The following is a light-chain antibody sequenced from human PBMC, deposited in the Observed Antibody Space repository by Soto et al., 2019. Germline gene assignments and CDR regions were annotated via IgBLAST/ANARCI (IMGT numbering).Light chain of an antibody. Sequence: QSVLTQPRSVSGSPGRSVTFSCTGTSSDVGAYNYVSWYQQHPGKAPKLMIYDVSKRPSGVPDRFSGSKSGNTASLTISGLQAEDDADYYCCSYTVSNTYVFGSGTKVTVL. CDR2: DVS. CDR3: CSYTVSNTYV. V-gene: IGLV2-11*01. J-gene: IGLJ1*01. CDR1: SSDVGAYNY.